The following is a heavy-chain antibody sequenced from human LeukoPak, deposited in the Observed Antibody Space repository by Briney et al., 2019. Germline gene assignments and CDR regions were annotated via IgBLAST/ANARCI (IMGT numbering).Heavy chain of an antibody. CDR3: ASLVRQFTGAFDI. Sequence: GGSLRLSCAASGFTFSDYYMTWIRQAPGKGLEWLIYISTSGSDTRYADSVKGRFTISRDNAKNSLYLQMNSLRAEDTALYYCASLVRQFTGAFDIWGQGTMVTVSS. CDR2: ISTSGSDT. D-gene: IGHD3-10*01. V-gene: IGHV3-11*03. CDR1: GFTFSDYY. J-gene: IGHJ3*02.